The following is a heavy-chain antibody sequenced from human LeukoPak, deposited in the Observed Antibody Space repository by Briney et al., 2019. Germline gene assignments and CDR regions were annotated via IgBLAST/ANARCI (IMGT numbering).Heavy chain of an antibody. J-gene: IGHJ4*02. CDR3: ARVGKCDSSGYFFFDY. CDR2: IYYSGST. D-gene: IGHD3-22*01. Sequence: SQTLSLTCTVSGGSISSGGYYWSWNRQHPGKGLEWIGYIYYSGSTYYNPSLKSRVTISVDTSKNQFSLRLSSVTAADTAVYYCARVGKCDSSGYFFFDYWGQGTLVTVSS. V-gene: IGHV4-31*03. CDR1: GGSISSGGYY.